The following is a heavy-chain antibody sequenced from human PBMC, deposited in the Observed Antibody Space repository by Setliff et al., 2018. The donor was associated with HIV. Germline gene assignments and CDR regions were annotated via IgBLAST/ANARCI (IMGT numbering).Heavy chain of an antibody. J-gene: IGHJ4*02. D-gene: IGHD2-21*02. CDR2: VNHYGHI. V-gene: IGHV4-34*01. CDR3: AITIVGVTTEMY. Sequence: SETLSLTCGLNGVPFSYYYWNWIRQSPERGLEWFVEVNHYGHINYNPSLQSRVTVSVDTSKPQFSLKVKSVTAAATAVYYCAITIVGVTTEMYWGQGTLVTVSS. CDR1: GVPFSYYY.